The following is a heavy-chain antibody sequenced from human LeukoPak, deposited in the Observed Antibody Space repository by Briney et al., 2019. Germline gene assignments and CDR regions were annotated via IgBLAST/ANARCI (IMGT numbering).Heavy chain of an antibody. CDR3: YVESEYGDYDY. D-gene: IGHD4-17*01. CDR2: IYHSGST. CDR1: GASISSHY. J-gene: IGHJ4*02. Sequence: SETLSLTCIVSGASISSHYWSWMRQPPGKGLEWIGYIYHSGSTKYNPSLKSRIAISEDTSKNQFSLKLRSMTAADTAIYYCYVESEYGDYDYWGQGTLVAVSS. V-gene: IGHV4-59*11.